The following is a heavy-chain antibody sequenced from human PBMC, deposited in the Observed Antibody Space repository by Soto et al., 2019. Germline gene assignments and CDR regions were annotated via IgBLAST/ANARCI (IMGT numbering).Heavy chain of an antibody. CDR3: ASRERVDAFEI. J-gene: IGHJ3*02. CDR1: GGTFSSYA. V-gene: IGHV1-69*01. D-gene: IGHD1-26*01. CDR2: IIPILGSA. Sequence: QVQLVQSGAEVKKPGSSVKVSCKASGGTFSSYAISWVRQAPGQGLEWMGGIIPILGSANYAQKFQDRVTITADESTTTTYMALSSLRSEDAAVYYCASRERVDAFEIWGQGTLVTVSS.